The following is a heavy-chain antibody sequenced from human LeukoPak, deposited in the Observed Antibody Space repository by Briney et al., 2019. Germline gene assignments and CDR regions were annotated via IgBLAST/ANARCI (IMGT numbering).Heavy chain of an antibody. Sequence: SETLSLTCTVSGNSISTNNYYWGWSRQPPGKGLEWIGSIYYSGSTYYNLSLKNRVTMSVDTSRNQFSLRLSSVTAADTSVYYCARAVRLWWLSSWFDPWGQGTLVTVSS. V-gene: IGHV4-39*01. CDR3: ARAVRLWWLSSWFDP. J-gene: IGHJ5*02. CDR1: GNSISTNNYY. CDR2: IYYSGST. D-gene: IGHD5-12*01.